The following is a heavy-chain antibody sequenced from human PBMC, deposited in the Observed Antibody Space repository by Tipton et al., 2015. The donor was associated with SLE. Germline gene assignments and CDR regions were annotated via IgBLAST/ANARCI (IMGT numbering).Heavy chain of an antibody. CDR1: GGSISSHY. Sequence: TLSLTCTVSGGSISSHYWSWIRQPPGKGLAWIGFIYHSGNTFYNPSLESRLTMSVDTSKNQFSLTLTSVTAADTAVYYCARGNSGFDYWGQGNLVTVST. V-gene: IGHV4-30-4*08. CDR2: IYHSGNT. J-gene: IGHJ4*02. CDR3: ARGNSGFDY. D-gene: IGHD1-1*01.